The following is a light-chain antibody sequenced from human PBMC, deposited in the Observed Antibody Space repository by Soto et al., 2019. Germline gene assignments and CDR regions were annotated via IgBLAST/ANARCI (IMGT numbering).Light chain of an antibody. CDR1: QSIGLA. V-gene: IGKV3-11*01. CDR3: QQYYNWPLT. CDR2: DAS. J-gene: IGKJ4*01. Sequence: EIVLTQSPATLSLSPGERATLSCRASQSIGLAIAWYQHKPGQAPRLLIFDASQRATGIPARFRGSGSGTDFTLSISSLQSEDFAVYYCQQYYNWPLTFGGGTKVEIK.